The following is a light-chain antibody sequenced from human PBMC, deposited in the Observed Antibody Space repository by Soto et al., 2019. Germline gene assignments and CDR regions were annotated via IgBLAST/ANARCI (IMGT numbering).Light chain of an antibody. V-gene: IGLV2-14*01. CDR3: SSYTSSSTQV. Sequence: QSVLTQPASVSGSPGQSITISCPGTSSDVGGYTYVSWYQQHPGKAPKLMIYEVSNRPSGVSNRFSGSKSGNTASLTISGLQAEDEADYYCSSYTSSSTQVFGTGTKVTVL. CDR2: EVS. J-gene: IGLJ1*01. CDR1: SSDVGGYTY.